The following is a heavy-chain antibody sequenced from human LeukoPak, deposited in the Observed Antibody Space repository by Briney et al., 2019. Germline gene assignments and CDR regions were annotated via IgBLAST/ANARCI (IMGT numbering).Heavy chain of an antibody. CDR3: ARERDRLAVAGSEFDY. V-gene: IGHV3-21*01. CDR2: ISSSSSYI. J-gene: IGHJ4*02. D-gene: IGHD6-19*01. CDR1: GFTFSSYS. Sequence: GGSLRLSCAASGFTFSSYSMNWVRQAPGKGLEWVSSISSSSSYIYYADSVKGRFAISRDNAKNSLYLQTNSLRAEDTAVYYCARERDRLAVAGSEFDYWGQGTLVTVSS.